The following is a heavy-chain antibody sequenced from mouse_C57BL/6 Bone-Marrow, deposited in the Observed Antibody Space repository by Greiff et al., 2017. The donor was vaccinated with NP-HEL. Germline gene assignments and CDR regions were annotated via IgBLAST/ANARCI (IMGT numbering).Heavy chain of an antibody. J-gene: IGHJ4*01. D-gene: IGHD1-1*01. V-gene: IGHV5-17*01. CDR3: ARIYYYGSSSLYYAMDY. CDR1: GFTFSDYG. CDR2: ISSGSSTI. Sequence: EVHLVESGGGLVKPGGSLKLSCAASGFTFSDYGMHWVRQAPEKGLEWVAYISSGSSTIYYADTVKGRFTISRDNAKNTLFLQMTSLRSEDTAMYYCARIYYYGSSSLYYAMDYWGQGTSVTVSS.